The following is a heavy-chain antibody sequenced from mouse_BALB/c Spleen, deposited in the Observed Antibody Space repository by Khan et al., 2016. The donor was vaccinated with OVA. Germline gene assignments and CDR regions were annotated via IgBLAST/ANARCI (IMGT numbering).Heavy chain of an antibody. V-gene: IGHV5-6*01. Sequence: EVQLQESGGDLVKPGGSLKLSCAASGFTFRRYGMSWVRQTPDKRLEWVATISSGGLNTYYPDSVKGRFTISRDHGKNTLYLQMSSLKSEDTAIYYCAREFDYGVKAWFTYWGQGTLVTFSA. CDR1: GFTFRRYG. CDR3: AREFDYGVKAWFTY. CDR2: ISSGGLNT. J-gene: IGHJ3*01. D-gene: IGHD2-4*01.